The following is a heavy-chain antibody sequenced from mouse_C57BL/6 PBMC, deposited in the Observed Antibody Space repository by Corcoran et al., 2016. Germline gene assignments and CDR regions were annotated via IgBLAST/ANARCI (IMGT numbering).Heavy chain of an antibody. CDR3: ARSEDGLWAMDY. J-gene: IGHJ4*01. V-gene: IGHV1-76*01. D-gene: IGHD6-2*01. CDR2: IYPGSGNT. CDR1: GYTFTDYY. Sequence: QVQLKQSGAELVRPGASVKLSCKASGYTFTDYYINWVKQRPGQGLEWIARIYPGSGNTYYNEKFKGKATLTAENSSSTAYMQLSSLTSEDSAVYFCARSEDGLWAMDYWGQGTSVTVSS.